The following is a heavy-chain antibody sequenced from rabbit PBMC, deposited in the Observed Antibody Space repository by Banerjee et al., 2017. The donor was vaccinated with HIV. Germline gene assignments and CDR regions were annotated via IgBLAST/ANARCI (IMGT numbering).Heavy chain of an antibody. J-gene: IGHJ4*01. V-gene: IGHV1S45*01. CDR2: IYGGSSGST. CDR3: ARDLAGVIGWNFGL. CDR1: GFDLSSYYY. Sequence: QEQLEESGGGLVKPGGTLTLTCKASGFDLSSYYYMCWVRQAPGKGLEWIACIYGGSSGSTYYASWAKGRFTISKTSSTTVTLKMTSLTAADTATYFCARDLAGVIGWNFGLWGPGTLVTVS. D-gene: IGHD4-1*01.